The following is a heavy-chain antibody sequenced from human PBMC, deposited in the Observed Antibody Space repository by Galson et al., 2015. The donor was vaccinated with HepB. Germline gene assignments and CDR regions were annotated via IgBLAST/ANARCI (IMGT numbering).Heavy chain of an antibody. CDR1: GFTFSSYW. Sequence: SLRLSCAASGFTFSSYWMHWVRQAPGKGLVWVSRINSDGSSTKYADSVKGRFTISRDNAKNTLYLQMNSLRAEDTAVYYCAGVRCSSTSCYYYYYYYMDVWGKGTTVTVSS. D-gene: IGHD2-2*01. CDR3: AGVRCSSTSCYYYYYYYMDV. CDR2: INSDGSST. J-gene: IGHJ6*03. V-gene: IGHV3-74*03.